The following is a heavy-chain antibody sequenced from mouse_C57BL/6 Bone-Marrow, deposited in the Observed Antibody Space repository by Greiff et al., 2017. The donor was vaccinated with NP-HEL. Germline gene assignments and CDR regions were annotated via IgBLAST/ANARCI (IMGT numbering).Heavy chain of an antibody. Sequence: VQLQQSGAELVKPGASVKLSCKASGYTFTSYWMHWVKQRPGQGLEWIGMIHPNSGSTNYNEKFKSKATLTVDKSSSTAYMQLSSLTSEDSAVYYCARGPVVANFDYWGQGTTLTVSS. J-gene: IGHJ2*01. CDR1: GYTFTSYW. CDR2: IHPNSGST. CDR3: ARGPVVANFDY. V-gene: IGHV1-64*01. D-gene: IGHD1-1*01.